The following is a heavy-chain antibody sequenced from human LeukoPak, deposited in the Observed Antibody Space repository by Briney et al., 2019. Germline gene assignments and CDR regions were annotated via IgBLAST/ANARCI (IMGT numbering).Heavy chain of an antibody. Sequence: GGSLRLSCAASGFTFSNYGMCWVRQAPGKGLEWVSSIYSGGSTYYTDSVKGRFTISRDNSKNTLYLQMNSLRAEDTAVYYCARDLAGYNSFDYWGQGTLVTVSS. CDR1: GFTFSNYG. CDR3: ARDLAGYNSFDY. V-gene: IGHV3-66*01. J-gene: IGHJ4*02. CDR2: IYSGGST. D-gene: IGHD5-24*01.